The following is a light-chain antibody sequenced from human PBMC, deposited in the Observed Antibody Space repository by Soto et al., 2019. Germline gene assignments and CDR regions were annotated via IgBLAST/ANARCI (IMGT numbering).Light chain of an antibody. Sequence: DIVMTQSPDSLAVSLGERATINCKSSESVLYSSNNKNYLAWYQQKPGQPPELLIYWASTRESGVPDRFSGSGSGTDFTLIISSLQAEDVAVYYCQQNYSYPLTFGGGTKVEIK. V-gene: IGKV4-1*01. J-gene: IGKJ4*01. CDR3: QQNYSYPLT. CDR2: WAS. CDR1: ESVLYSSNNKNY.